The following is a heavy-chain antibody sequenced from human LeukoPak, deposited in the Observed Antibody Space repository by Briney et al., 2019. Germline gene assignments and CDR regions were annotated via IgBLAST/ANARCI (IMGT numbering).Heavy chain of an antibody. CDR2: INHCGST. J-gene: IGHJ4*02. V-gene: IGHV4-34*01. CDR1: AGSFSGYY. D-gene: IGHD3-3*01. Sequence: SETLSLTCAVYAGSFSGYYWSWIRQPPGKGLEWIGEINHCGSTNYNPSLKSRVTISVDTSKNQFSLKLSSVTAADTAVYYCARGRDYDFWTGYYNRELYYWAQGTLVTVSS. CDR3: ARGRDYDFWTGYYNRELYY.